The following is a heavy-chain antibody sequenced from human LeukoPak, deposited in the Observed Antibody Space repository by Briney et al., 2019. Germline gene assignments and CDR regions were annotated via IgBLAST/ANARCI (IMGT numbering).Heavy chain of an antibody. Sequence: SETLSLTCTVSGGSISSGGYYWSWIRQHPGRGLEWIGYIYYSGSTYYNPSLKSRVTISVDTSKNQFSLKLSSVTAADTAVYYCASNYYDSSGYHTPFDYWGQGTLVTVSS. CDR3: ASNYYDSSGYHTPFDY. D-gene: IGHD3-22*01. CDR2: IYYSGST. CDR1: GGSISSGGYY. J-gene: IGHJ4*02. V-gene: IGHV4-31*03.